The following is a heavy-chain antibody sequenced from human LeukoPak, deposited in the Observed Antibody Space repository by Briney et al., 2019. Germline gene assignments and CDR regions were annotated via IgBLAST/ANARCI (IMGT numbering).Heavy chain of an antibody. CDR2: IYYSGNT. CDR3: ARRSASGRPFDP. CDR1: GGSISSYY. D-gene: IGHD3-10*01. V-gene: IGHV4-59*08. J-gene: IGHJ5*02. Sequence: SETLSLTCTVSGGSISSYYWSWIRQPPGKGLEWIGHIYYSGNTNYNPSLKSRVTTSVDTSKNQFSLKLNSVTAADTAVYYCARRSASGRPFDPWGQGTLVTVSS.